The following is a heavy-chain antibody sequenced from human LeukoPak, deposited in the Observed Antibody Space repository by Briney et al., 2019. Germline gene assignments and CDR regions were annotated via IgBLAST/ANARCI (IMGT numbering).Heavy chain of an antibody. CDR1: GGFISSYY. CDR2: VSYSGST. V-gene: IGHV4-59*01. Sequence: SETLSLTCTVSGGFISSYYWSWIRQPPGKGLESIGYVSYSGSTTYNPSLKSRVTISVDTSKNQFSLKLSSVTAADTAVYYCARAPYSSGFYFFDPWGQGTLVTVSS. D-gene: IGHD3-22*01. CDR3: ARAPYSSGFYFFDP. J-gene: IGHJ5*02.